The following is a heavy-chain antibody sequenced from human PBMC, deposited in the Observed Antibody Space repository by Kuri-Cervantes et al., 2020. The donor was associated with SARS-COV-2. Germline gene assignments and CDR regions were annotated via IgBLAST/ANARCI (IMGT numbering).Heavy chain of an antibody. CDR3: ARIAYQSWGDYYYGMDV. CDR2: INHSGST. V-gene: IGHV4-39*01. D-gene: IGHD3-16*01. J-gene: IGHJ6*02. Sequence: GSLRLSCTVSGGSIRGSSYYWSWIRQPPGKGLEWIGEINHSGSTNYNPSLKSRVTISVDTSKNQFSLKLSSVTAADTAVYYCARIAYQSWGDYYYGMDVWGQGTMVTVSS. CDR1: GGSIRGSSYY.